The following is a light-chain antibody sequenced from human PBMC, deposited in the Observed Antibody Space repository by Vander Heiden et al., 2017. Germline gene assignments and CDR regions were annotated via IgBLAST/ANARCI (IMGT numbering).Light chain of an antibody. J-gene: IGLJ1*01. CDR2: DVT. V-gene: IGLV2-14*03. CDR3: SSYTSNNLYV. CDR1: SSDVGLYNY. Sequence: QSALTQPASVSGSPGQSITISCTGPSSDVGLYNYVSWYQQHPGKVPKLMIYDVTNRPSGVSNRFSGSKSGNTASLTISGLQAEDEADYYCSSYTSNNLYVFGTGTKVTVL.